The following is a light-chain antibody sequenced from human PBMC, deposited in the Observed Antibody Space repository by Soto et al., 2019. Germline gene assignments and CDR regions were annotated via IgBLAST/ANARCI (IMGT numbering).Light chain of an antibody. CDR2: KAS. Sequence: DLQMTQSPATLSVSVGDRVSITCRASQTISSWLAWYQQKPGKAPKLLIYKASTLKSGVPSRFSGSGSGTEFTLTISSLQPDDFATYYCQHYTSYSEAFGQGTKVDIK. CDR1: QTISSW. J-gene: IGKJ1*01. V-gene: IGKV1-5*03. CDR3: QHYTSYSEA.